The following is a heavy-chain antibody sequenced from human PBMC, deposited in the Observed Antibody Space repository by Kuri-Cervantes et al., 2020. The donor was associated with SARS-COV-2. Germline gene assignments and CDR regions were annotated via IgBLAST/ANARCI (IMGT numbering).Heavy chain of an antibody. CDR1: GGSISSGGYY. CDR3: ASSNPDAFDI. V-gene: IGHV4-31*03. D-gene: IGHD1-14*01. Sequence: LSCTVSGGSISSGGYYWSWIRQHPGKGLEWIGYIYYSGSTYYNPSLKSRVTISVDTSKNQFSLKLSSVTAADTAVYYCASSNPDAFDIWGQGTMVTVSS. CDR2: IYYSGST. J-gene: IGHJ3*02.